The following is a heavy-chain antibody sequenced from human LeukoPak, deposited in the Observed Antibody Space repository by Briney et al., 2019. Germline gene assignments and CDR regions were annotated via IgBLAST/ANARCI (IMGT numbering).Heavy chain of an antibody. CDR2: ISYDGSNK. CDR1: GFTFSSYA. J-gene: IGHJ4*02. Sequence: GGSLRLSCAASGFTFSSYAMHWVRQAPGKGLEWVAVISYDGSNKYYADSVKGRFTISRDNSKNTLYLQMNSLRAEDTAIYYCANLFRDCWGQGTLVTVSS. CDR3: ANLFRDC. V-gene: IGHV3-30-3*01. D-gene: IGHD2-21*01.